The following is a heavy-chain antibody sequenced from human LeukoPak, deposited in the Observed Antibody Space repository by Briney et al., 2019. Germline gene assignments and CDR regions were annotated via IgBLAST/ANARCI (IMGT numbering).Heavy chain of an antibody. CDR3: ARAVPGYGFIFDY. V-gene: IGHV3-53*01. Sequence: PGGSLRPSCAASGFTVSSNYMSWVRQAPGKGLEWVSVIYSGGSTYYADSVKGRFTVSRDNSKNTLYLQMSSLTAEDTAVYYCARAVPGYGFIFDYWGQGTLVTVSS. CDR1: GFTVSSNY. D-gene: IGHD5-18*01. CDR2: IYSGGST. J-gene: IGHJ4*02.